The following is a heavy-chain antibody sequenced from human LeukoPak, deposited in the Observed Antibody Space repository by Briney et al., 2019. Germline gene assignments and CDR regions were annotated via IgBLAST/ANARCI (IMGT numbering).Heavy chain of an antibody. CDR2: IWYDGSNK. Sequence: PGGSLRLSCAASGLTFSSYGMHWVRQAPGKGLEWVAVIWYDGSNKYYADSVKGRFTISRDNSKNTLYLQMNSLRAEDTAVYYCARDRFGIAALDYWGQGTLVTVSS. V-gene: IGHV3-33*01. CDR3: ARDRFGIAALDY. D-gene: IGHD6-13*01. J-gene: IGHJ4*02. CDR1: GLTFSSYG.